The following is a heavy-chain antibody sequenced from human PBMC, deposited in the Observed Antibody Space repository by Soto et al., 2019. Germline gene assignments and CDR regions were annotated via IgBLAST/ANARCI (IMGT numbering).Heavy chain of an antibody. Sequence: QVQLVESGGGVVQPGRSLRLSCAASGFTFSSYGMHWVRQAPGKGLERVAVIWYDGSNKYYADSVKGRVTISRDNSKNTLSLQMNSLRAEDTAVYYCARDSTIGYCSGGSCYRTGYRDVWGKGTTVTVSS. D-gene: IGHD2-15*01. CDR3: ARDSTIGYCSGGSCYRTGYRDV. CDR1: GFTFSSYG. CDR2: IWYDGSNK. V-gene: IGHV3-33*01. J-gene: IGHJ6*03.